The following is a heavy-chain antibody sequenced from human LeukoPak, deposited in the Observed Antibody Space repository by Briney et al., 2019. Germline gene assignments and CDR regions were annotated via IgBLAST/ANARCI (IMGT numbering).Heavy chain of an antibody. CDR2: IYPGDSDT. D-gene: IGHD2-15*01. CDR3: ARHPRATEYCSGGSCYDYYYGMDV. V-gene: IGHV5-51*01. Sequence: GESLKISCKGSGYSFTSYWIGWVRQMPGKGLEWMGIIYPGDSDTRYSPSFQGQVTISADKSISTAYLQWSSLKASDTAMYYCARHPRATEYCSGGSCYDYYYGMDVWGQGTTVTVSS. J-gene: IGHJ6*02. CDR1: GYSFTSYW.